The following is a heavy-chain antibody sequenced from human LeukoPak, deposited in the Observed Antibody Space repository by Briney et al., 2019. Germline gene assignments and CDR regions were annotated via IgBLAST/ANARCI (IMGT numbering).Heavy chain of an antibody. Sequence: SETLSLLCTVSIHSMRLYYGIWTPRPPGEALEGIGFIFYSGCNHLQTSLKSPGPISVDTSKTQYSLKLSSVTAADTAVYYCARSSEYYDSSGYYSYYFDYWGQGTLVTVSS. D-gene: IGHD3-22*01. CDR2: IFYSGCN. CDR1: IHSMRLYY. J-gene: IGHJ4*02. CDR3: ARSSEYYDSSGYYSYYFDY. V-gene: IGHV4-59*01.